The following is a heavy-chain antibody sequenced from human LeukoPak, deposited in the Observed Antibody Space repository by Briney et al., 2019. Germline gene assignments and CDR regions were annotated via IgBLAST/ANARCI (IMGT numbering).Heavy chain of an antibody. J-gene: IGHJ4*02. CDR3: ARRNYYDSSGYQYYFDY. V-gene: IGHV4-31*03. CDR1: GRSISSGGYY. Sequence: PSETLSLTCTVSGRSISSGGYYWSWIRQHPGKGLEWIGYIYYSGSTYYNPSLKSRVTISVDTSKNQFSLKLSSVTAADTAVFYCARRNYYDSSGYQYYFDYWGQGTLVTVST. CDR2: IYYSGST. D-gene: IGHD3-22*01.